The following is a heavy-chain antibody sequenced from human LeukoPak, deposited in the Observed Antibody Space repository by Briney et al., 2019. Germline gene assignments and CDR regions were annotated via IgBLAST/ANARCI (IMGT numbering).Heavy chain of an antibody. CDR2: FDPEDGET. CDR1: GYTLTELS. V-gene: IGHV1-24*01. Sequence: GASVKVSCKVSGYTLTELSMHWVRQAPGKGLEWMGGFDPEDGETIYAQKFQGRVTMTEDTSTDTAYMELSSLRSEDTAVYYCATDGDYDFWGGYDYWGQGTLVTVSS. D-gene: IGHD3-3*01. J-gene: IGHJ4*02. CDR3: ATDGDYDFWGGYDY.